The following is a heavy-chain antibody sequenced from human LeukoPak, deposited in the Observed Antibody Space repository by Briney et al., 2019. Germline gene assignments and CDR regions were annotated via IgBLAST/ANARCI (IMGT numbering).Heavy chain of an antibody. J-gene: IGHJ6*03. CDR1: GGSISSGSYY. D-gene: IGHD6-19*01. V-gene: IGHV4-61*02. CDR3: ARVRAVAGTGYYYMDV. CDR2: IYTSGST. Sequence: PSETLSLTCTVSGGSISSGSYYWSWIRQPAGKGLEWIGRIYTSGSTNYNPSLKSRVTISVGTSKNQFSLKLSSVTAADTAVYYCARVRAVAGTGYYYMDVWGKGTTVTVSS.